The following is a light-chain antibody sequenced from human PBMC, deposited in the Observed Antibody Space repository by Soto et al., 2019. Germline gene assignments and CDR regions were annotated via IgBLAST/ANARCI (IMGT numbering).Light chain of an antibody. Sequence: DIQMTQSPSTVTASVGDGVDSTCRASQSINNWLAWYQQKPGKAPKLLIYKASDLVIGVPSRFSGSGSGTEFTLTIISLQPDDFATYYCQQYYLYWTFGQGTKVEIK. CDR1: QSINNW. V-gene: IGKV1-5*03. CDR2: KAS. CDR3: QQYYLYWT. J-gene: IGKJ1*01.